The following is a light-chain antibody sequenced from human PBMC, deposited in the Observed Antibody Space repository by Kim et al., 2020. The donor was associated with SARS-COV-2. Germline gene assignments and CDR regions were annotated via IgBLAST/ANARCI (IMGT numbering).Light chain of an antibody. V-gene: IGLV3-19*01. CDR1: SLRSYY. J-gene: IGLJ2*01. CDR2: GKN. CDR3: NSRDSSGNCV. Sequence: VALGQTVRITCQGDSLRSYYASWYQQKPGQAPVLVIYGKNNRPSGIPDRFSGSSSGNTASLTITGAQAEDEADYYCNSRDSSGNCVFGGGTQLTVL.